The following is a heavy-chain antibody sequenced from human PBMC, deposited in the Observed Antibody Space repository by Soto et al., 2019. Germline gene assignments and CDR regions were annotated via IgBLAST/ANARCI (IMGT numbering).Heavy chain of an antibody. CDR3: AKAGGDY. CDR2: FSGSGGAT. Sequence: QPGGSLRLSCAASGFTASSYAMSWVRQAPGKGLEWVSGFSGSGGATFYADSVKGRFTISRDSSKNTVYLHMNRLRAEDTAVYYCAKAGGDYWGQGTLVTVSS. J-gene: IGHJ4*02. CDR1: GFTASSYA. V-gene: IGHV3-23*01. D-gene: IGHD3-10*01.